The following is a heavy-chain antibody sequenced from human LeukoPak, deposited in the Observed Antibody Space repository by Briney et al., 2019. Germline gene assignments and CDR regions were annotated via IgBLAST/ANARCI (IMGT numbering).Heavy chain of an antibody. D-gene: IGHD1/OR15-1a*01. J-gene: IGHJ4*02. Sequence: GGSLRLSCAASGFTFSSYWMSWVRQAPGKGLEWVANIRQDGSDKYYVDSVKGRFTISRDNAKNSLFLQMNSLRAEDTAMYYCAKGTKPVMTIPDYWGQGILVTVSS. CDR3: AKGTKPVMTIPDY. CDR1: GFTFSSYW. CDR2: IRQDGSDK. V-gene: IGHV3-7*03.